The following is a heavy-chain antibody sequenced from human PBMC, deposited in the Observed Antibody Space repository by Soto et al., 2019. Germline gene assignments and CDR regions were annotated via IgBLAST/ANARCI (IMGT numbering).Heavy chain of an antibody. CDR2: INPSGGST. CDR1: GYTFTSHY. CDR3: ATTTPSPLFYYYGMDV. D-gene: IGHD1-7*01. V-gene: IGHV1-46*01. J-gene: IGHJ6*02. Sequence: ASVKVSCKASGYTFTSHYMHWVRQAPGQGLEWMGIINPSGGSTSYAQKFQGRVTMTRDTSTSTVYMELSRLRSEDTAVYYCATTTPSPLFYYYGMDVWGQGTTVTVSS.